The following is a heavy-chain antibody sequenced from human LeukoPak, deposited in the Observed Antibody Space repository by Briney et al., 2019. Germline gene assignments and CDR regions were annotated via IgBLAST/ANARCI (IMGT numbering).Heavy chain of an antibody. CDR1: GGSISSGGYS. J-gene: IGHJ4*02. Sequence: SETLSVTCAVSGGSISSGGYSWSWIRQPPGKGLEWIGYIYHSGSTYYNPSLKSRVTISVDRSKNQFSLKLSSETAADTAVYYCARDDGYDSSGFDYWGQGTLDTVSS. D-gene: IGHD3-22*01. CDR2: IYHSGST. V-gene: IGHV4-30-2*01. CDR3: ARDDGYDSSGFDY.